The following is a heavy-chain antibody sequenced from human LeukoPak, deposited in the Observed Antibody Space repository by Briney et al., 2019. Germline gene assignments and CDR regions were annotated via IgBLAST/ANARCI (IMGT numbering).Heavy chain of an antibody. J-gene: IGHJ4*02. D-gene: IGHD1-1*01. CDR2: ISGSGGST. Sequence: GGSLRLSCAASGFIFSRYGMTWVRQAPGKGLEWVSAISGSGGSTYYADSVKGRFTISRDNSKNTLYLQMNSLRAEDTAVYYCAKFPPYNWNDSSRPYYFDYWGQGTLVTVSS. V-gene: IGHV3-23*01. CDR1: GFIFSRYG. CDR3: AKFPPYNWNDSSRPYYFDY.